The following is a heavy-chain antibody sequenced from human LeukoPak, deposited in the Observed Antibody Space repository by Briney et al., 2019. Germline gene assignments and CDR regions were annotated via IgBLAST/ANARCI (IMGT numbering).Heavy chain of an antibody. CDR1: GGSISNYY. D-gene: IGHD2-15*01. V-gene: IGHV4-4*07. J-gene: IGHJ4*02. CDR3: AREGRSSTPGY. CDR2: ISSSGNT. Sequence: TSETLSLTCTVSGGSISNYYWSWIRQPAGKGLEWIGRISSSGNTDYNPSLKSRLTMSVDMSKNQFSLKPNSVTAADTAVYYCAREGRSSTPGYWGQGTLVTVSS.